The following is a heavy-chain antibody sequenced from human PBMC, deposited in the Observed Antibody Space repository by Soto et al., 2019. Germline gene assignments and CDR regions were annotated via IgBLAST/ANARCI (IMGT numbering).Heavy chain of an antibody. Sequence: GGSLRLSCAASGFIFSSYSMNWVRQAPGKGLEWVSYISRSGTIYYADSVKGRFTISRDNAEESLFLQMNSLRVEDTAVYYCARDPHSLDYWGRGTLVTV. CDR1: GFIFSSYS. D-gene: IGHD3-3*02. J-gene: IGHJ4*02. CDR2: ISRSGTI. CDR3: ARDPHSLDY. V-gene: IGHV3-48*01.